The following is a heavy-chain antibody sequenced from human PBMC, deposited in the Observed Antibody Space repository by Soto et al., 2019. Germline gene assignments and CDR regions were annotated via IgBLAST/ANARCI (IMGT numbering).Heavy chain of an antibody. J-gene: IGHJ5*02. Sequence: SETLSLTCAVYGGSFSGYYWSWIRQPPGKGLEWIGEINHSGSTNYNPSLKSRVTISVDTSKNQFSLKLSSVTAADTAVYYCARGGPLGGLHLGELSSNWFDPWGQGTLVTVSS. CDR1: GGSFSGYY. CDR2: INHSGST. D-gene: IGHD3-16*02. CDR3: ARGGPLGGLHLGELSSNWFDP. V-gene: IGHV4-34*01.